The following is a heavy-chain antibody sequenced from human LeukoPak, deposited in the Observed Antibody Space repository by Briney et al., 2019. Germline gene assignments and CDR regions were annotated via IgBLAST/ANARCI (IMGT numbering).Heavy chain of an antibody. V-gene: IGHV3-7*04. CDR3: VRDSRSSHGSGSYSAFDI. CDR1: AFTFSSYW. D-gene: IGHD3-10*01. CDR2: TKQDEGAK. J-gene: IGHJ3*02. Sequence: PGGSLRLSCAASAFTFSSYWMSWVRQAPGKGLEWVANTKQDEGAKYYVDSVRGRFTISGDNAKNSLYLQMNSLRDADTAVYFCVRDSRSSHGSGSYSAFDIWGQGTMVVVSS.